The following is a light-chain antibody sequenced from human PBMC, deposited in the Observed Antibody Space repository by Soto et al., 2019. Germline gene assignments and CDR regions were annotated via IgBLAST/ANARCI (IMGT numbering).Light chain of an antibody. J-gene: IGKJ1*01. CDR2: KAS. CDR1: QTINNW. V-gene: IGKV1-5*03. Sequence: DIQLAQCRSALCASLGDRVALSCRASQTINNWLAWYQQKPGKAPKLLIYKASSLESGVPSRFSGSGSGTEFPLTISSLQPDHVPTHYIQQYNNYLRTFGQGTKLDIK. CDR3: QQYNNYLRT.